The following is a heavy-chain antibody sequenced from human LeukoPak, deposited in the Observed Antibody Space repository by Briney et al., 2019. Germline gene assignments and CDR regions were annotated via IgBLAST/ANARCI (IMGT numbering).Heavy chain of an antibody. CDR1: GFTFSSYS. CDR3: ARVPGDY. J-gene: IGHJ4*02. Sequence: GSLSLSCAASGFTFSSYSMTWVRQAPGEGLEWVSSISTSSSYIYYADSVKGRFTISRDNAKNSLYPHMNSLRAGDTAVYYCARVPGDYWGQGTLVAVSS. CDR2: ISTSSSYI. V-gene: IGHV3-21*03.